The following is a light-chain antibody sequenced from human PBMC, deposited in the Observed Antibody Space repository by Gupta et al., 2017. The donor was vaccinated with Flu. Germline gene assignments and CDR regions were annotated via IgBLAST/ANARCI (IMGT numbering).Light chain of an antibody. Sequence: QSALTQPASVSGSPGQSITIACTRTSNDVGDSNYLSWDQQHPGKATKLLIYQVNKRPSGGSDRFSGSKSGNTASLTISGLQAENEADYYCNSYTATNTVFGGGTKPTVL. J-gene: IGLJ3*02. CDR2: QVN. CDR1: SNDVGDSNY. V-gene: IGLV2-14*01. CDR3: NSYTATNTV.